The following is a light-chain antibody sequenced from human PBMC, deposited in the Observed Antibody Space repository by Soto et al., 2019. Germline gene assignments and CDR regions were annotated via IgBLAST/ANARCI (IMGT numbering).Light chain of an antibody. CDR3: SSYTSTTSVV. CDR2: NVS. V-gene: IGLV2-14*03. CDR1: KSDIGVYNY. Sequence: QSALTQPASVSGSPGQSVTISCTGTKSDIGVYNYVSWYQQHSGKAPKLMIYNVSNRPSGISNRFSGSKSGNTASLTISGLQAEDEADFYCSSYTSTTSVVFGGGTKVTVL. J-gene: IGLJ2*01.